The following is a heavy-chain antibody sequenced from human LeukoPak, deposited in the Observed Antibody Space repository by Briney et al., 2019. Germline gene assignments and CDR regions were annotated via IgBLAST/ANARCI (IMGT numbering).Heavy chain of an antibody. D-gene: IGHD5-24*01. V-gene: IGHV3-23*01. CDR1: GFTFSSYG. CDR3: VKDDGWVQYAN. CDR2: ISGSGGST. J-gene: IGHJ4*02. Sequence: GGALRLSCAASGFTFSSYGMSWVRQAPGEGLEWVSAISGSGGSTYYADSVKGRFAISRDNSKNTLYLQMNSLRAEDTAVYYCVKDDGWVQYANWGQGTLVTVSS.